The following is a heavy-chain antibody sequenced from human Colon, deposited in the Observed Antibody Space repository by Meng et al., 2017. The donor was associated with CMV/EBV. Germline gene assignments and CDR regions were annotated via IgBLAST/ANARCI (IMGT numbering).Heavy chain of an antibody. V-gene: IGHV3-21*01. Sequence: GGSLRLSCAASGFTSSSFGMNWVRQAPGKGLEWVSSISGSSSYIYYADSVKGRFTISRDNSKNTLYLQMNSLKTEDTAVYYCARERQVAAFDYWGQGTLVTVSS. J-gene: IGHJ4*02. CDR1: GFTSSSFG. CDR3: ARERQVAAFDY. D-gene: IGHD2-15*01. CDR2: ISGSSSYI.